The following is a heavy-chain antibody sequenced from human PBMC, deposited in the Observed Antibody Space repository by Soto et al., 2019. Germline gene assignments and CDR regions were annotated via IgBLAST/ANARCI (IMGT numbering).Heavy chain of an antibody. J-gene: IGHJ4*02. CDR3: AREGEGYSYGNGFDY. V-gene: IGHV1-69*08. Sequence: QVQLVQSGAEVKKPGSSVKVSCKASVGTFSSYTISWVRQAPGQGLEWMGRIIPILGIANYAKQFQGRVTITADKYTSTDYMELSSLRSEDTAVYYCAREGEGYSYGNGFDYWGQGTLVTVSS. CDR1: VGTFSSYT. D-gene: IGHD5-18*01. CDR2: IIPILGIA.